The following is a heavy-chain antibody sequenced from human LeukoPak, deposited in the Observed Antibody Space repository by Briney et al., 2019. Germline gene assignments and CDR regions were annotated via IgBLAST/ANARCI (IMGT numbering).Heavy chain of an antibody. V-gene: IGHV3-20*04. CDR3: ARDVLCDSSGYYSDY. D-gene: IGHD3-22*01. Sequence: GGSLRLSCAASGFTFDEYGMSWVRQAPGKGLEWVSGINWNGGSTGYADSVKGRFTISRDNTKKSLYLQMNSLRAEDTALYYCARDVLCDSSGYYSDYWGQGTLVTVSS. CDR2: INWNGGST. CDR1: GFTFDEYG. J-gene: IGHJ4*02.